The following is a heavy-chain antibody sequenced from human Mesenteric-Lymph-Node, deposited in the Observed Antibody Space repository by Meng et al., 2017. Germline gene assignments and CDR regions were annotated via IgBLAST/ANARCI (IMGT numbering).Heavy chain of an antibody. CDR1: GFNFGSNW. J-gene: IGHJ4*02. V-gene: IGHV3-7*01. CDR2: IKQDGSDK. Sequence: GGSLRLSCAASGFNFGSNWMSWVRQAPGKGLEWVANIKQDGSDKYYVDSVKGRFTISRDNAKSSLYLQMNSLRAEDTAVYYCASSGGGPSGWDYWGQGTLVTVSS. CDR3: ASSGGGPSGWDY. D-gene: IGHD2-8*02.